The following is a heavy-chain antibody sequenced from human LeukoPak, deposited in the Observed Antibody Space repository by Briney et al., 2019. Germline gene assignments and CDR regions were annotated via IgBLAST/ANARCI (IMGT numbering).Heavy chain of an antibody. D-gene: IGHD5-18*01. J-gene: IGHJ4*02. CDR3: ARSGYSYGPAGDY. CDR2: IYYSGSN. CDR1: GGSISSYY. V-gene: IGHV4-59*01. Sequence: SETLSLTCTVSGGSISSYYWSWIRQPPGKGLEWIGYIYYSGSNNYNPSLKSRVTISVDTSKNQFSLKLSSVTAADTAVYYCARSGYSYGPAGDYWGQGTLVTVSS.